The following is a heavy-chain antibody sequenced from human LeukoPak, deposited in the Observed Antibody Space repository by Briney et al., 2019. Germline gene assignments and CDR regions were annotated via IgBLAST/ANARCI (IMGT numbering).Heavy chain of an antibody. Sequence: GGTLRLSRSASGFTFGSYGMNWVRQAPGKGLEWVSYISSSSSTIYYADSVKGRFTISRDNAKNSLYLQMNSLRAEDTAVYYCARGLILEWLPSYYFDYWGQGTLVTVSS. D-gene: IGHD2-15*01. CDR2: ISSSSSTI. V-gene: IGHV3-48*01. J-gene: IGHJ4*02. CDR1: GFTFGSYG. CDR3: ARGLILEWLPSYYFDY.